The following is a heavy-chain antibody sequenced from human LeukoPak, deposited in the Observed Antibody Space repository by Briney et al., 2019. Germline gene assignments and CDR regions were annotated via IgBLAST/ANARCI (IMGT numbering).Heavy chain of an antibody. CDR1: GYTLTELS. J-gene: IGHJ4*02. Sequence: GASVKVSCKVSGYTLTELSMHWVRQAPGKGLEWMGGFDPEDGETIYAQKFQGRVTMAEDTPTDTAYMELSSLRSEDTAVYYCATGYCSSTSCYQWFDYWGQGTLVTVSS. D-gene: IGHD2-2*01. CDR3: ATGYCSSTSCYQWFDY. CDR2: FDPEDGET. V-gene: IGHV1-24*01.